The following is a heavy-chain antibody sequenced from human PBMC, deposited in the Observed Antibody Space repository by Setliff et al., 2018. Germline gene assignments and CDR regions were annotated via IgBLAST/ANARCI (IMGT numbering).Heavy chain of an antibody. CDR2: INHSGST. V-gene: IGHV4-34*01. J-gene: IGHJ4*02. CDR1: GGSFSGYS. Sequence: SETLSLTCAVYGGSFSGYSWSWIRQPPGKGLEWIGEINHSGSTNYNPSLKSQVTISVDTSKNQFSLKLSSVTAADTAVYYCARVREQWLVAAPFDYWGQGTLVTVSS. D-gene: IGHD6-19*01. CDR3: ARVREQWLVAAPFDY.